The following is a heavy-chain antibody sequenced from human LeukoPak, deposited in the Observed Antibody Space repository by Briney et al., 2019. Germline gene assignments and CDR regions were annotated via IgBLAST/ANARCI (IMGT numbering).Heavy chain of an antibody. V-gene: IGHV4-59*01. D-gene: IGHD4-17*01. J-gene: IGHJ4*02. Sequence: SETLSLTCTVSGGSISSYYWSWIRQPPGKGLEWIGYIYYSGSTNYNPSLKSRVTISVDTSKNQFSLKLSSVSAADTAVYYCARNGAYALDYWGQGTLVTASS. CDR1: GGSISSYY. CDR3: ARNGAYALDY. CDR2: IYYSGST.